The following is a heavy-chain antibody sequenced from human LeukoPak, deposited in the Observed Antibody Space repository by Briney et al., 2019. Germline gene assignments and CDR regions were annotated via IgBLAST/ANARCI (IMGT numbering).Heavy chain of an antibody. V-gene: IGHV3-30*04. D-gene: IGHD2-15*01. Sequence: GGSLRLSCAASGFTFSSYAMHWVRQAPGKGLEWVAVISYDGSNKYYADSVKGRFTISRDNSKNTLYLQMNSLRAEDTAVYYCARDTADIVVVVAVLLCGMDVWGQGTTVTVSS. CDR3: ARDTADIVVVVAVLLCGMDV. CDR1: GFTFSSYA. CDR2: ISYDGSNK. J-gene: IGHJ6*02.